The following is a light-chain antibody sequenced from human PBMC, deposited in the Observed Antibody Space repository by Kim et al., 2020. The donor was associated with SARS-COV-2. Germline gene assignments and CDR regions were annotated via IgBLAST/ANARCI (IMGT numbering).Light chain of an antibody. CDR3: QQYGSSPRT. Sequence: LSPGERGTLSCRASQSIGSSYLAWYQQRPGQAPRLLIYGASNRATGIPDRFSGSGSGTDFTLTISRLEPEDFAIYYCQQYGSSPRTFGQGTKLEIK. CDR2: GAS. V-gene: IGKV3-20*01. CDR1: QSIGSSY. J-gene: IGKJ2*01.